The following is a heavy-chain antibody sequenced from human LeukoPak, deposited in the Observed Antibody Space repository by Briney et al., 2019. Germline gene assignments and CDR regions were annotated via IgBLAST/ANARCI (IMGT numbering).Heavy chain of an antibody. J-gene: IGHJ4*02. Sequence: GGSLRLSCAASGFTVSSNYMSWVRQAPGKGLEWVSVIYSGGSTYYADSVKGRFTISRDNSKNTLYLQMNSLRAEDTAVYYCAKYWYSSSWYGDYWGQGTLVTVSS. CDR1: GFTVSSNY. CDR3: AKYWYSSSWYGDY. D-gene: IGHD6-13*01. CDR2: IYSGGST. V-gene: IGHV3-53*01.